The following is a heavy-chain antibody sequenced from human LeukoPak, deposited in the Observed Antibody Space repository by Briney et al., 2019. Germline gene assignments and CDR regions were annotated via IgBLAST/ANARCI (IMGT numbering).Heavy chain of an antibody. CDR3: ARVLPYDSSGFPFDY. V-gene: IGHV4-38-2*02. Sequence: SETLSLTCTVSGYSISSGYYWGWIRQPPGKGLEWIGSIYHSGSTYYNPSLKSRVTISVDTSRNQFSLKLSSVTAADTAVYYCARVLPYDSSGFPFDYWGQGTLVTVSS. D-gene: IGHD3-22*01. CDR1: GYSISSGYY. CDR2: IYHSGST. J-gene: IGHJ4*02.